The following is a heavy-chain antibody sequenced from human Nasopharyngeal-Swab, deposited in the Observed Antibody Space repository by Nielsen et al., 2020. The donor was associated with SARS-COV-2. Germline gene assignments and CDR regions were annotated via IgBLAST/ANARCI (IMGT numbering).Heavy chain of an antibody. V-gene: IGHV3-74*01. D-gene: IGHD2-21*01. Sequence: GESLKLSCAASGFPFRRHWMHLVLQPPGKGLVWFSRIDRDGGATTYADSVKGRFTISRDNAKNTLYLQMNSLRAEDTAVYYCTRGGRIAPPVPASWGQGTLVTVSS. CDR1: GFPFRRHW. CDR2: IDRDGGAT. CDR3: TRGGRIAPPVPAS. J-gene: IGHJ5*02.